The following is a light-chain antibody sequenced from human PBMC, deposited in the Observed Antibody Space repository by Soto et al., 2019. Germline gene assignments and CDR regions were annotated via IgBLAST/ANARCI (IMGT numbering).Light chain of an antibody. Sequence: EVVLTRSPGTLSLWTVERATXSCRASQSVSTNLAWYQHKPGQAPRLLAYGASTRATGIPDRFNGRVSWTEFTLTISRLQTDDFATYYCQQYNSYWTLGQGAKADIK. J-gene: IGKJ1*01. CDR3: QQYNSYWT. CDR1: QSVSTN. V-gene: IGKV3-15*01. CDR2: GAS.